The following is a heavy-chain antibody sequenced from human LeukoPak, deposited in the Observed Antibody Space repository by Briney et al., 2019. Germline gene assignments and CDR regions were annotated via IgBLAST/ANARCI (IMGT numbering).Heavy chain of an antibody. CDR1: GGSFSGYY. D-gene: IGHD2-8*01. CDR3: ARATDDEFYLYYGMDV. Sequence: PSETLSLTCAVYGGSFSGYYWTWIRQLPGKGLQWIGEISDSGSTNYNPSLKSRITMSVDTSKNQISLRLSSVIAADTAIYYCARATDDEFYLYYGMDVWGQGTAVTVSS. CDR2: ISDSGST. J-gene: IGHJ6*02. V-gene: IGHV4-34*01.